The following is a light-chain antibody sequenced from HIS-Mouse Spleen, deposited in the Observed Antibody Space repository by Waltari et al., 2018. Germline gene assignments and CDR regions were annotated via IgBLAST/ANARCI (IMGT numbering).Light chain of an antibody. CDR2: DVS. CDR3: SSYTSSSFNVV. J-gene: IGLJ2*01. Sequence: QSALTQPASVSGSPGQSITISCTGPSSDVGGYNYCPWYQQHPGKAPKLMIYDVSNRPSGVSNRFSGSKSGNTASLTISGLQAEDEADYYCSSYTSSSFNVVFGGGTKLTVL. CDR1: SSDVGGYNY. V-gene: IGLV2-14*03.